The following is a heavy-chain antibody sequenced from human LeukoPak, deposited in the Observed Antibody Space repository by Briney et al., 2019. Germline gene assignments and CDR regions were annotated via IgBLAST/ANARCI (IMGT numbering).Heavy chain of an antibody. CDR3: ARGRGYCSSGRCYPFQH. CDR2: INHSGST. V-gene: IGHV4-34*01. CDR1: GGSISSYY. Sequence: SEALSLTCTVSGGSISSYYWGWIRQPPGKGLEWIGEINHSGSTNYNPSLKSRVTISVDTSKNQFSLKLSSVTAADTAVYYCARGRGYCSSGRCYPFQHWGQGTLVTVSS. J-gene: IGHJ1*01. D-gene: IGHD2-15*01.